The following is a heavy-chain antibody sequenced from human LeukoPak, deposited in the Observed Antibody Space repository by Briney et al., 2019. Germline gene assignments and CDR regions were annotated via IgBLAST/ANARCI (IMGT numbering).Heavy chain of an antibody. D-gene: IGHD5-24*01. V-gene: IGHV4-34*01. CDR3: ARFRDGYNYDYFDY. Sequence: SETLSLTCAVYGGSFSGYYWSWIRQPPGKGLEWIGEINHSGSTNYNPSLKSRVTVSVDTSKNQFSLKLSSVTAADTAVYYCARFRDGYNYDYFDYWGQGTLVTVSS. CDR1: GGSFSGYY. CDR2: INHSGST. J-gene: IGHJ4*02.